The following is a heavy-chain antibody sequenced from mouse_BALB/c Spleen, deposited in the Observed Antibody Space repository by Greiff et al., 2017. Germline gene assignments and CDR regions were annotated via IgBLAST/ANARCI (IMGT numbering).Heavy chain of an antibody. V-gene: IGHV6-6*02. J-gene: IGHJ1*01. CDR3: TRDDGNFDV. CDR1: GFTFSNYW. Sequence: EVKLMESGGGLVQPGGSMKLSCVASGFTFSNYWMNWVRQSPEKGLEWVAEIRLKSNNYATHYAESVKGRFTISRDDSKSSVYLQMNNLRAEDTGIYYCTRDDGNFDVWGAGTTVTVSS. CDR2: IRLKSNNYAT. D-gene: IGHD2-12*01.